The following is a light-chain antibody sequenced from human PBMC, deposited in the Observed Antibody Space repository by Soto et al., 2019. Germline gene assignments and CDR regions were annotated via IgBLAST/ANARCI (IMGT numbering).Light chain of an antibody. CDR1: QSVTSTY. J-gene: IGKJ2*03. CDR2: GGS. V-gene: IGKV3-20*01. CDR3: QQFDSSRMYS. Sequence: EIVLTQSPGTLSLSPGERATLSCRAIQSVTSTYLAWYQQKPGQSPRLIIYGGSPRASGFPDRFSGGGSGTDFTLTISRLEPEDSAVYYCHCQQFDSSRMYSFGQGTKLEI.